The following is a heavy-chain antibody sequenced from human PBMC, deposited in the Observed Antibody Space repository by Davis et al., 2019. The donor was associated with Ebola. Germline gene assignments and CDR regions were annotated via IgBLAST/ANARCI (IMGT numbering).Heavy chain of an antibody. CDR1: GLIVSDNY. D-gene: IGHD6-13*01. CDR3: VKDTSSIWFDV. J-gene: IGHJ3*01. V-gene: IGHV3-53*01. Sequence: GGSLRLSCAASGLIVSDNYMSWVRQAPGKGLEWVSVLYRDGRTYYADSVKGRFTISRDNSKNTLHLQMNSLRVEDTAIYYCVKDTSSIWFDVWGQGTTVTVSS. CDR2: LYRDGRT.